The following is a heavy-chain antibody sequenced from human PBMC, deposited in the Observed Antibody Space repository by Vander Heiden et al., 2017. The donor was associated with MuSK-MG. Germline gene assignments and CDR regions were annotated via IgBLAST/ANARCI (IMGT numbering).Heavy chain of an antibody. CDR1: GFPFRRYR. CDR3: ARDRHRLSGMDV. CDR2: ISSSSSTI. Sequence: EVQLVESGGGWVQPGGSRRLSCAASGFPFRRYRLNWVRQAPGKGLEWVSYISSSSSTIYYAGSVKGRFTISRDNAKNSLYLQMNSLRAEDTAVYYCARDRHRLSGMDVWGQGTTVTVSS. J-gene: IGHJ6*02. V-gene: IGHV3-48*01.